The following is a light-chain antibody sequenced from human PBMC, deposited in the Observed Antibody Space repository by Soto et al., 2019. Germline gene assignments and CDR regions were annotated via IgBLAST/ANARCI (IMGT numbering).Light chain of an antibody. CDR2: EVT. Sequence: QSALTQPPSASGSPGQSVTISCTGTSSDVGAYNYVCGYQQHPGKAPKLIISEVTKRPSGVPDRFSGSKSGNTASLTVTGLQAEDEADYSCSSYAGSNNPWVFGGGTKLTVL. V-gene: IGLV2-8*01. CDR3: SSYAGSNNPWV. J-gene: IGLJ3*02. CDR1: SSDVGAYNY.